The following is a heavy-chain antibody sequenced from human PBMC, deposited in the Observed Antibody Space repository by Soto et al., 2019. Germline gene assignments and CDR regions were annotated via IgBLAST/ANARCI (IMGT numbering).Heavy chain of an antibody. CDR2: TYYRSKWYN. V-gene: IGHV6-1*01. Sequence: PSQTLSLTCAISGDSVSSNSAAWNWIRQSPSRGLEWLGRTYYRSKWYNDYAVSVKSRITINPDTSKNQFSLQLNSVTPEDTAVYYCARGYWSSTSCYSYYYYGREGWGQQNTVSASS. J-gene: IGHJ6*02. D-gene: IGHD2-2*02. CDR3: ARGYWSSTSCYSYYYYGREG. CDR1: GDSVSSNSAA.